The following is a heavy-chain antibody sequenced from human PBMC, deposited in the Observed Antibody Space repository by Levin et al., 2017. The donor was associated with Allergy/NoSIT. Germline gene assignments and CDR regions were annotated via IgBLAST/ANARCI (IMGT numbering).Heavy chain of an antibody. J-gene: IGHJ6*02. Sequence: GGSLRLSCAASGFTFSSYGMHWVRQAPGKGLEWVAVIWYDGSNKYYADSVKGRFTISRDNSKNTLYLQMNSLRAEDTAVYYCARTGYSYGSLIYYYYYGMDVWGQGTTVTVSS. CDR3: ARTGYSYGSLIYYYYYGMDV. D-gene: IGHD5-18*01. V-gene: IGHV3-33*01. CDR1: GFTFSSYG. CDR2: IWYDGSNK.